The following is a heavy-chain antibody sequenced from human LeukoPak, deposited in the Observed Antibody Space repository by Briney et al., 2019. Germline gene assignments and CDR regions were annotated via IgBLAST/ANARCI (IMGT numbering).Heavy chain of an antibody. D-gene: IGHD3-9*01. CDR2: INTNTGNP. J-gene: IGHJ4*02. V-gene: IGHV7-4-1*02. CDR1: GYTFTHYA. Sequence: ASVKVSCKASGYTFTHYAMNWVRQAPGQGLEWMGWINTNTGNPTYAQGFTGRFVFSLDTSVSTAYLQISSLKAEDTAVYYCARDLGSNDILTGHALGYWGQGTLVTVSS. CDR3: ARDLGSNDILTGHALGY.